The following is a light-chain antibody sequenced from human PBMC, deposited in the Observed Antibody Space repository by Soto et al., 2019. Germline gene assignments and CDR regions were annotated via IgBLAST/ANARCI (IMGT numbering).Light chain of an antibody. V-gene: IGKV1-5*03. J-gene: IGKJ1*01. Sequence: DIQMTQSPSTLSASVGDRVTITCRASQSISSWLAWYPQKPGKAPKLLIYKASSLESGVPSRFSGSGSGTEFTLTISSLQPDDFATYYCQQYTSYWTFGPGTKVEIK. CDR3: QQYTSYWT. CDR1: QSISSW. CDR2: KAS.